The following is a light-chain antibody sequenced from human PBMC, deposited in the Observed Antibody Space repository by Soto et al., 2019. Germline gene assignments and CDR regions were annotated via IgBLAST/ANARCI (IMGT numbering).Light chain of an antibody. J-gene: IGKJ1*01. V-gene: IGKV3-11*01. CDR1: QSVSSY. CDR2: DAS. Sequence: EIVLTPSPGTLSLSPGERATLSCRASQSVSSYLAWYQQKPGQAPRLLIYDASTRATGISARFSGSGSGTDFTLTISSLEPEDFAVYYCQQRSNWPVTFGQGTKV. CDR3: QQRSNWPVT.